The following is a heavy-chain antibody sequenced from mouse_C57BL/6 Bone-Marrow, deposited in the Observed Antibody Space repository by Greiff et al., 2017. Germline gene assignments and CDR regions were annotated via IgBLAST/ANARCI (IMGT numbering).Heavy chain of an antibody. J-gene: IGHJ4*01. CDR2: IYPGSGNT. CDR1: GYTFTDYY. Sequence: QVQLKQSGAELVRPGASVKLSCKASGYTFTDYYINWVKQRPGQGLEWIARIYPGSGNTYYNEKFKGKATLTAEKSSSTAYMQLSSLTSEDSAVYFCARSDMDYWGQGTSVTVSS. CDR3: ARSDMDY. V-gene: IGHV1-76*01.